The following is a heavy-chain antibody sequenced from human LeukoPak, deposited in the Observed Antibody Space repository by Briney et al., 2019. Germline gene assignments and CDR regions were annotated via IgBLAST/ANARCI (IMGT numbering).Heavy chain of an antibody. CDR2: ISSSGSTI. D-gene: IGHD3-10*01. CDR1: GFTFSSYE. J-gene: IGHJ4*02. Sequence: GGSLRLSCAASGFTFSSYEMNWVRQAPGKGLEWVSYISSSGSTIYYADSVKGRFTISSDNAKNSLYLQMNSLRAEDTAVYYCARCEALRGVLFDYWGQGTLVTVSS. V-gene: IGHV3-48*03. CDR3: ARCEALRGVLFDY.